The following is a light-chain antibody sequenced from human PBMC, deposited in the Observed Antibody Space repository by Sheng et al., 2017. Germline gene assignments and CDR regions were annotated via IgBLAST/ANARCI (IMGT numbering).Light chain of an antibody. J-gene: IGLJ2*01. V-gene: IGLV5-45*01. Sequence: QAVLTQPASLSASPGASASLTCTLRSGINVGAYRIYWYQQKPGSPPQFLLRYKSDSDKQQGSGVPSRFSASKDTSANAVMLFISGLQFEDEADYYCMIWHSDAVVFGGGTKLTVL. CDR1: SGINVGAYR. CDR3: MIWHSDAVV. CDR2: YKSDSDK.